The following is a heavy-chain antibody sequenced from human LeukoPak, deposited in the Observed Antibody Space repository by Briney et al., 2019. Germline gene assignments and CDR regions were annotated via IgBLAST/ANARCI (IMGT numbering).Heavy chain of an antibody. CDR3: ARRGVPAALRGYIPAGKAWYYYYYMDV. J-gene: IGHJ6*03. V-gene: IGHV4-34*01. D-gene: IGHD2-2*02. Sequence: PSETLSLTCAVYGGSFSGYYWSWIRQPPGKGLEWIGEINHSGSTNYNPSLKSRVTISVDTSKNQFSLKLSSVTAADTAVYYCARRGVPAALRGYIPAGKAWYYYYYMDVWGKGTTVTVSS. CDR1: GGSFSGYY. CDR2: INHSGST.